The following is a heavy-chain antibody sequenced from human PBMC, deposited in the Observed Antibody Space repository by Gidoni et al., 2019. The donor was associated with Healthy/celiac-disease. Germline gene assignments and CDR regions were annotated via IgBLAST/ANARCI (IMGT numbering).Heavy chain of an antibody. J-gene: IGHJ4*02. V-gene: IGHV3-23*01. Sequence: EVQLLESGGGLVQPGGSLRLSCAASGFTFSSYDMSWVRQAPGKGLEWVSAISGSGGSTYYADSVKGRFTISRDNSKNTLYLQMNSLRAEDTAVYYCAKDPWVHVYGDHGGYFDYWGQGTLVTVSS. CDR2: ISGSGGST. CDR3: AKDPWVHVYGDHGGYFDY. D-gene: IGHD4-17*01. CDR1: GFTFSSYD.